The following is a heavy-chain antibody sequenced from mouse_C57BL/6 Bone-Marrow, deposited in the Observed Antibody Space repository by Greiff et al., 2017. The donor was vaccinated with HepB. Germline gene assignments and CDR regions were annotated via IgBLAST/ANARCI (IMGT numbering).Heavy chain of an antibody. CDR2: IDPNSGGT. D-gene: IGHD2-4*01. J-gene: IGHJ3*01. CDR1: GYTFTSYW. CDR3: AREVYDYPAWFAD. V-gene: IGHV1-72*01. Sequence: QVQLKQPGAELVKPGASVKLSCKASGYTFTSYWMHWVKQRPGRGLEWIGRIDPNSGGTKYNEKFKSKATLTVDKPSSTAYMQLSSLTSEDSAVYDCAREVYDYPAWFADWGQGTRVTVSA.